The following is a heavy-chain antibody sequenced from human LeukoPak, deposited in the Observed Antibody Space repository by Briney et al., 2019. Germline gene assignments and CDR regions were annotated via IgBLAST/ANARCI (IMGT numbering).Heavy chain of an antibody. J-gene: IGHJ4*02. CDR2: IKPDGSEK. D-gene: IGHD1-20*01. Sequence: GGSLRLSCAGSGFTLSSYYMTWVRQPPGKGLEWVANIKPDGSEKYYVDSVKGRFTISRDNAKNSLYLQMNSLRADDTAVYYCASGGYNWNRLDYWGQGTLVAVSS. V-gene: IGHV3-7*01. CDR3: ASGGYNWNRLDY. CDR1: GFTLSSYY.